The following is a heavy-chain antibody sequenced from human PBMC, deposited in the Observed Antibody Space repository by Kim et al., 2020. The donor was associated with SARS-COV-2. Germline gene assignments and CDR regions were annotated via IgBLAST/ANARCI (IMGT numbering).Heavy chain of an antibody. CDR3: TKREWLALVGAFDF. CDR1: GFNFNKYA. V-gene: IGHV3-23*01. CDR2: IDDSGDTT. J-gene: IGHJ3*01. D-gene: IGHD6-19*01. Sequence: GGSLRLSCAASGFNFNKYAMNWVRQAPGKGLEWVSGIDDSGDTTYYADSVRGRFTISRDNTKNTLYLQMNNLRAEDTALYYCTKREWLALVGAFDFWGQGAVVTVSS.